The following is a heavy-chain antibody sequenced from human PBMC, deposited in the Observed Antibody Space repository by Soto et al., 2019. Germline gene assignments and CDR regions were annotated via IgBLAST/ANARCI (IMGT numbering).Heavy chain of an antibody. CDR1: GFTFSDYA. D-gene: IGHD3-10*01. CDR2: VTGGGRST. V-gene: IGHV3-23*01. J-gene: IGHJ4*02. Sequence: EVQLLESGGGLVPPGGALRLSCTASGFTFSDYAMSWGRQAPGRGLEWVSSVTGGGRSTNFADSVKGRFTITRDNSKNTLYLQMTSLRVEDTALYYCAKNGWLDASGSSYDSLDSWGQGTLVAVSS. CDR3: AKNGWLDASGSSYDSLDS.